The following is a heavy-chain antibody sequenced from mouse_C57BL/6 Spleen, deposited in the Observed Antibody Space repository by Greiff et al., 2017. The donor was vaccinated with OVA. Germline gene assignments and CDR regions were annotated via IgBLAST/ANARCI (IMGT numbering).Heavy chain of an antibody. V-gene: IGHV1-61*01. Sequence: VQLQQSGAELVRPGSSVKLSCKASGYTFTSYWMDWVKQRPGQGLEWIGNIYPSDSETHYNQKFKDKATLTVDKSSSTAYMQLSSLTSEDSAVYYCARKTGPGAMDYWGQGTSVTVSS. CDR1: GYTFTSYW. CDR2: IYPSDSET. D-gene: IGHD4-1*01. CDR3: ARKTGPGAMDY. J-gene: IGHJ4*01.